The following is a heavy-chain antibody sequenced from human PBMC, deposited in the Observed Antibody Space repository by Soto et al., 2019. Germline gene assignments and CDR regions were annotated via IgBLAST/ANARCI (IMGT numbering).Heavy chain of an antibody. J-gene: IGHJ3*02. V-gene: IGHV5-51*01. CDR3: ARSLVNGTYEAFDN. Sequence: GESLKISCKGSGYNFNRYWIGWVRQMPGKGLEWMGVIYPGDSDTRYSPSLQGQVTISADKSSSAAYLQWSSLQASDTATYYCARSLVNGTYEAFDNGAQGTMVPVSS. CDR2: IYPGDSDT. D-gene: IGHD2-8*01. CDR1: GYNFNRYW.